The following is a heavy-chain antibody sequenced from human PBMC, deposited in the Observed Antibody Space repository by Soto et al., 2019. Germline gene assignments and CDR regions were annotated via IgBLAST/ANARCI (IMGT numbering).Heavy chain of an antibody. V-gene: IGHV3-23*01. Sequence: GGSLRLSCAASGFTFSSYAMSWVRQAPGKGLEWVSAISGSGGSTYYADSVKGRFTISRDNSKNTLYLQMNSLRAEDTAVYYCAKDPRGDGYNYGYYYYGMDVWGQGTTVTVSS. J-gene: IGHJ6*02. CDR3: AKDPRGDGYNYGYYYYGMDV. D-gene: IGHD5-12*01. CDR1: GFTFSSYA. CDR2: ISGSGGST.